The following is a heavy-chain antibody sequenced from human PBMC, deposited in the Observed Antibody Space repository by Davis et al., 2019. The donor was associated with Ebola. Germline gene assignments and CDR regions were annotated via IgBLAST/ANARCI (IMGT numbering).Heavy chain of an antibody. J-gene: IGHJ4*02. CDR2: ISYDGSNK. V-gene: IGHV3-30*04. Sequence: SCKASGYTFTGYYMHWVRQAPGKGLEWVAVISYDGSNKYYADSVKGRFTMSRDNAKNSLYLQLDSLRDDDTAVYYCARWGLRGNYDSWSGSDYYFDYWGQGTLVTVSS. CDR3: ARWGLRGNYDSWSGSDYYFDY. CDR1: GYTFTGYY. D-gene: IGHD3-3*01.